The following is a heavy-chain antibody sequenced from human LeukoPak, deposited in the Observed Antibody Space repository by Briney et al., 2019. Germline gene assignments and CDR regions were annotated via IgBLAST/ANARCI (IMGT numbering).Heavy chain of an antibody. CDR2: IYTSGNT. Sequence: PSETLSLTCTVSGTSITPYSWSWIRQPPGKGLEWIGYIYTSGNTHQNPSLKSRVTMSLDASKNQFSLRLSSMTAADTAVYYCARHRAEMATITDDTFDMWGQGTMVTVSS. D-gene: IGHD5-24*01. V-gene: IGHV4-4*09. CDR1: GTSITPYS. CDR3: ARHRAEMATITDDTFDM. J-gene: IGHJ3*02.